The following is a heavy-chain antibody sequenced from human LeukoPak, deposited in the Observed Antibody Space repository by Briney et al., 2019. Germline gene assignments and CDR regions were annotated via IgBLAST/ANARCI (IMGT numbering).Heavy chain of an antibody. V-gene: IGHV1-69*05. CDR3: ARGSRVATITGFDY. J-gene: IGHJ4*02. CDR1: GGTFRSYA. D-gene: IGHD5-12*01. CDR2: SIPILGPE. Sequence: GSSVKVSXKSCGGTFRSYAISWGRQAPAQGLECVGTSIPILGPENYAQKIQGRVTIITDESPSTADMELSSLRPEDTAVYYCARGSRVATITGFDYWGQGTLVTVSS.